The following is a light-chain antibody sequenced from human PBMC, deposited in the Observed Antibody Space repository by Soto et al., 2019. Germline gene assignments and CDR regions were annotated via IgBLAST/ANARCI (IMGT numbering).Light chain of an antibody. J-gene: IGLJ2*01. Sequence: QSALTQPPSASGSPGQSVTMSCTGTSSNVGGYNYVSWYQQHPGKAPKLIIYEVNKRPSGVPARFSGSKSGNTASLTVSGLQAEDEADYYCSSYAGSNRVVFGGGTKLTVL. CDR1: SSNVGGYNY. CDR2: EVN. CDR3: SSYAGSNRVV. V-gene: IGLV2-8*01.